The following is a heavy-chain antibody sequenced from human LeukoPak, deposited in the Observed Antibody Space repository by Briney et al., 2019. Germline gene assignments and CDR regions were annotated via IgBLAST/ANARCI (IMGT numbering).Heavy chain of an antibody. CDR1: GYTFTSYG. J-gene: IGHJ4*02. D-gene: IGHD3-22*01. CDR3: ARVVRDYYDSSGYDLLDY. Sequence: ASVKVSCKASGYTFTSYGISWGRQAPGQGLEWMGWISAYNGNTNYAQKLQGRVTMTTDTSTSTAYMELRSLRSDDTAVYYCARVVRDYYDSSGYDLLDYWGQGTLVTVSS. CDR2: ISAYNGNT. V-gene: IGHV1-18*01.